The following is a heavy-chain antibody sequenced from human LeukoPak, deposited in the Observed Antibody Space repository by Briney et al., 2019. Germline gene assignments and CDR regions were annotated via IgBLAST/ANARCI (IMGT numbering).Heavy chain of an antibody. Sequence: SETLSLTCTVSGGSISNYYWSWIRQPPGKGLEWIGFMSDSGSTNYNPSLKSRVTISVATSRNHFSLKLSSVTAADTAVYYCARTKKQQLVDSFDYWGQGTLVTVSS. CDR1: GGSISNYY. CDR3: ARTKKQQLVDSFDY. D-gene: IGHD6-13*01. CDR2: MSDSGST. V-gene: IGHV4-59*08. J-gene: IGHJ4*02.